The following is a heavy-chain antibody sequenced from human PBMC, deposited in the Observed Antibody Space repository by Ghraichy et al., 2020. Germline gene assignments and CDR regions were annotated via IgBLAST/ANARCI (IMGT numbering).Heavy chain of an antibody. CDR3: ARGHMDIVATTLDY. V-gene: IGHV3-21*01. J-gene: IGHJ4*02. CDR1: GFTFSTYS. D-gene: IGHD5-12*01. CDR2: ISSSSSYK. Sequence: GESLNISCAASGFTFSTYSMNWVRQAPGKGLEWVSSISSSSSYKYYADSVKGRFTISRDNTKNSLYLQMNSLRAEDTAVYYCARGHMDIVATTLDYWGQGTLVTVSS.